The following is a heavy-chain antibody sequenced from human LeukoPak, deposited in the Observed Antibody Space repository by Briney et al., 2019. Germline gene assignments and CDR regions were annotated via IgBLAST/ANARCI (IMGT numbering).Heavy chain of an antibody. CDR2: ISGSGGST. D-gene: IGHD3-3*01. Sequence: GGSLRLSCAASGFTFSSYAMSWVRQAPGKGLEWVSAISGSGGSTYYADSVKGRFTISRDNSKNTLYLQMNSLRAEDTAVYYCAKDFRRSYYDFWSGAYWGQGTLVTVSS. J-gene: IGHJ4*02. V-gene: IGHV3-23*01. CDR1: GFTFSSYA. CDR3: AKDFRRSYYDFWSGAY.